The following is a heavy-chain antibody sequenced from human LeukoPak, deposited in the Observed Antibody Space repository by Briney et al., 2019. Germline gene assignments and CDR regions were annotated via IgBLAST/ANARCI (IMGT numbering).Heavy chain of an antibody. Sequence: GRSLRLSCAASGITFSSYAMHWVRQAPGKGLEWVAVTSYDGSNKYYADSVKGRFTISRDNSKNTLYLQMNSLRAEDTAVYYCAKVGGSGYYYYYYYMDVWGKGTTATVSS. CDR1: GITFSSYA. D-gene: IGHD3-22*01. CDR3: AKVGGSGYYYYYYYMDV. CDR2: TSYDGSNK. V-gene: IGHV3-30*04. J-gene: IGHJ6*03.